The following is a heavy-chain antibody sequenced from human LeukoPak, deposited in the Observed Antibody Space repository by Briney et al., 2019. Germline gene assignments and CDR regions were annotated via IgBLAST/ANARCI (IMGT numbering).Heavy chain of an antibody. CDR1: GFTFSTYW. Sequence: PGGSLRLSCAASGFTFSTYWMSWVRQAPGKGLEWVAVISHDGRNDFYGDSVKGRFTISRDNSQNTLYLQMNSLRAEDTAVYYCARGGYYAMDVWGQGTTVTVSS. V-gene: IGHV3-30*03. CDR3: ARGGYYAMDV. CDR2: ISHDGRND. J-gene: IGHJ6*02.